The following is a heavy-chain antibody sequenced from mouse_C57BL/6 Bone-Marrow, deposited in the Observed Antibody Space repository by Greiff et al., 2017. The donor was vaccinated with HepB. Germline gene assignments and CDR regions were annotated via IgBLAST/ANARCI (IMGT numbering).Heavy chain of an antibody. CDR2: IHPSDSDT. CDR1: GYTFTSYW. D-gene: IGHD2-3*01. V-gene: IGHV1-74*01. CDR3: AIWPDGYCAMDY. Sequence: QVQLQQPGAELVKPGASVKVSCKASGYTFTSYWMHWVKQRPGQGLEWIGRIHPSDSDTNYNQKFKGKATLTVEKSSSTAYMQLSSLTSEDSAVFYCAIWPDGYCAMDYCGRGTSVTVSA. J-gene: IGHJ4*01.